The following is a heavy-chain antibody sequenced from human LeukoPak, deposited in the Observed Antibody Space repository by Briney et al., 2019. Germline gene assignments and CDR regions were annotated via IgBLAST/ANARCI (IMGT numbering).Heavy chain of an antibody. Sequence: GGSLRLSCAASGFTFSSYSMNWVRQAPGKGLEWVSSISSSSSYIYYADSVKGRFTISRDNAKNSLYLQMNSLRAEDTAVNYCARVGQGEWFFDLWGRGTLVTVSS. CDR3: ARVGQGEWFFDL. V-gene: IGHV3-21*01. CDR1: GFTFSSYS. CDR2: ISSSSSYI. D-gene: IGHD1-26*01. J-gene: IGHJ2*01.